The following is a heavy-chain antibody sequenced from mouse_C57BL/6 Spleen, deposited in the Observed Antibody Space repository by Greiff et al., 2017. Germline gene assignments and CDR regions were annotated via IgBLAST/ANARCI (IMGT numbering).Heavy chain of an antibody. D-gene: IGHD1-1*01. V-gene: IGHV1-72*01. CDR3: ARDGAYYYGSSYYAMDY. Sequence: QVQLKEPGAELVKPGASVKLSCKASGYTFTSYWMHWVKQRPGRGLEWIGRIDPNSGGTKYNEKFKSKATLTVDKPSSTAYMQLSSLTSEDSAVYYCARDGAYYYGSSYYAMDYWGQGTSVTVSS. J-gene: IGHJ4*01. CDR2: IDPNSGGT. CDR1: GYTFTSYW.